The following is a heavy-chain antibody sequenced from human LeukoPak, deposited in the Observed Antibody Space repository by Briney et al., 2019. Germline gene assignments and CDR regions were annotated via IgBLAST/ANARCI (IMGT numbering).Heavy chain of an antibody. CDR3: ARVLIRGDEIDY. J-gene: IGHJ4*02. V-gene: IGHV5-51*01. CDR2: IYPGESDI. CDR1: GYSFTNYW. Sequence: GESLKISCKGSGYSFTNYWIGWVRQMPGKGLEWVGLIYPGESDIRYSPSFQGQVTISADKSISTAYLQWTSLKASDSAMYYCARVLIRGDEIDYWGQGTLVTVSS. D-gene: IGHD2-21*01.